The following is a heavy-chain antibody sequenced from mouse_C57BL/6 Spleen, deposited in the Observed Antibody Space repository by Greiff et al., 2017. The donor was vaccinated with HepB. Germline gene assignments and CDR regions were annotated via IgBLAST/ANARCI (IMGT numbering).Heavy chain of an antibody. CDR3: TRWGVYDGYY. CDR1: GYTFTDYE. CDR2: IDPETGGT. V-gene: IGHV1-15*01. Sequence: QVQLQQSGAELVRPGASVTLSCKASGYTFTDYEMHWVKQTPVHGLEWIGAIDPETGGTAYNQKFKGKAILTADKSSSTAYMKLRSLTSEDSAVYYCTRWGVYDGYYWGQGTTLTVSS. J-gene: IGHJ2*01. D-gene: IGHD2-3*01.